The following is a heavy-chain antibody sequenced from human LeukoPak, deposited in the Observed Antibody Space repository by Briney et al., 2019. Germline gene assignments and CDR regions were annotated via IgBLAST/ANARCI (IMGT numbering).Heavy chain of an antibody. CDR2: ISGSGGST. CDR1: GFTFSSYA. Sequence: GGSLRLSCAASGFTFSSYAMSWVRQAPGKGLEWVSAISGSGGSTYYADSAKGRFTISRDNSKNTLYLQMNSLRAEDTAVYYCAKDLSGDYVYFFDYWGQGNLVTVSS. CDR3: AKDLSGDYVYFFDY. D-gene: IGHD4-17*01. J-gene: IGHJ4*02. V-gene: IGHV3-23*01.